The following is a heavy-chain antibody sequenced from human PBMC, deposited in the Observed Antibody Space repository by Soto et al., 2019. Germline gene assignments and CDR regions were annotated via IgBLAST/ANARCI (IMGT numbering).Heavy chain of an antibody. CDR3: ARDDSSGYSYFDY. CDR1: GYTFTSYY. D-gene: IGHD3-22*01. Sequence: ASVKVSCKASGYTFTSYYMHWVRQAPGQGLEWMGIINPSGGSTSYAQKFQGRVTMTRDTSTSTVYMELSRLRSDDTAVYYCARDDSSGYSYFDYWGQGTLVTVSS. CDR2: INPSGGST. J-gene: IGHJ4*02. V-gene: IGHV1-46*01.